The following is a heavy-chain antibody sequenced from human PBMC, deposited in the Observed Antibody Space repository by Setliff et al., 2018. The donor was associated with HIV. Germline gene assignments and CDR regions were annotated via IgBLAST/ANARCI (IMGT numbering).Heavy chain of an antibody. Sequence: PSETLSLTCTVSGGSISSSNYYWGWIRQPPGKGLEYIGSMHYSGRTNHNPSLKSRVTISVDTSKNQFSLKLSSVTAADTAVYYCARGGGFWSGQLDYWGQGTLVTVSS. J-gene: IGHJ4*02. D-gene: IGHD3-3*01. CDR2: MHYSGRT. CDR3: ARGGGFWSGQLDY. V-gene: IGHV4-39*07. CDR1: GGSISSSNYY.